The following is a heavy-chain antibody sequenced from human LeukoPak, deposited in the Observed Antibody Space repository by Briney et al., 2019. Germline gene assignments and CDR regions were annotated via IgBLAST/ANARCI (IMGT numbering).Heavy chain of an antibody. Sequence: PSETLSLTCAVSGNSISGGYYWGWIRQPPGKVLEWIGSIYHSGTTYYNSSLKSRVTISADTSRNHFSLKLSSVTAADTAVYYCASSKTFGQSFGGYWGRGTLVTVSS. V-gene: IGHV4-38-2*01. CDR3: ASSKTFGQSFGGY. D-gene: IGHD3-3*01. J-gene: IGHJ4*02. CDR2: IYHSGTT. CDR1: GNSISGGYY.